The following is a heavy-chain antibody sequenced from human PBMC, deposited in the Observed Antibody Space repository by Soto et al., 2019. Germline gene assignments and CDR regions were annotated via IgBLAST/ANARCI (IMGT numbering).Heavy chain of an antibody. V-gene: IGHV3-20*04. CDR1: GFTFDDYG. CDR2: INWNGGSI. J-gene: IGHJ6*02. Sequence: AGGSLRLSCAASGFTFDDYGVSWVRQAPGKGLKWVSGINWNGGSIGYADSVKGRFTISRDNAKNSLYLQMNSLRAEDTAVYYCARYDSSGYYWPYYYYGMDVWGQGTTVTVSS. D-gene: IGHD3-22*01. CDR3: ARYDSSGYYWPYYYYGMDV.